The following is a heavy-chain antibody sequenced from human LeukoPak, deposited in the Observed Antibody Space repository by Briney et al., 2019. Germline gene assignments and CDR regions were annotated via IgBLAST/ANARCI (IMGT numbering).Heavy chain of an antibody. CDR2: INPDSGGT. J-gene: IGHJ4*02. D-gene: IGHD3-9*01. CDR3: ARDLTGDPAAYFDF. Sequence: ASVTVSCKASGYTFTGYHIHWVRQAPGQALEWMRWINPDSGGTNLPQNFQGRVTMTRDTSISTAYMEISWLRSSDTAVYYCARDLTGDPAAYFDFWGQGTLVTVSS. V-gene: IGHV1-2*02. CDR1: GYTFTGYH.